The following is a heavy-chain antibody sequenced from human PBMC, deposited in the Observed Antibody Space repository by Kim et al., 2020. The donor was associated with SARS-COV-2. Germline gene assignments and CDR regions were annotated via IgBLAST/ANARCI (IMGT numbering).Heavy chain of an antibody. D-gene: IGHD3-22*01. CDR1: GFTLSNSW. J-gene: IGHJ3*02. CDR3: ARDPYDNPLEFGAFDI. CDR2: IDQDGGEK. V-gene: IGHV3-7*05. Sequence: GGSLRLSCAASGFTLSNSWMTWVRQAPGKGLEWVANIDQDGGEKHYVDSVKGRFTISRDNAKNSLYLQMNSLRAEDTAVYYCARDPYDNPLEFGAFDIWGQGTMVIVSS.